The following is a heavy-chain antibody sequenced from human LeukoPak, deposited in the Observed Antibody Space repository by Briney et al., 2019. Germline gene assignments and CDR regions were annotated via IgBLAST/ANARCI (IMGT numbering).Heavy chain of an antibody. V-gene: IGHV7-4-1*02. CDR3: ARGYSSFSYVDAFDI. D-gene: IGHD6-19*01. J-gene: IGHJ3*02. CDR1: GYTFSTYA. Sequence: ASVKVSCKTSGYTFSTYAMNWVRQAPGQGLEYMGWINTNTGDPTYAQGFTGRFVISLDTSVSTAYLQISSLKAEDTAVYYCARGYSSFSYVDAFDIWGQGTMVTVSS. CDR2: INTNTGDP.